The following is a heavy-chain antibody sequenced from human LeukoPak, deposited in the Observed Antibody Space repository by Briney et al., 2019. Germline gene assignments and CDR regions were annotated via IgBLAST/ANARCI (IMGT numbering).Heavy chain of an antibody. D-gene: IGHD4-17*01. CDR3: AREGDYGDSSWAFDI. CDR2: ISYDGSNK. J-gene: IGHJ3*02. CDR1: GFTFSSYA. V-gene: IGHV3-30-3*01. Sequence: PGGSLRLSCAASGFTFSSYAMHWVRQAPGKGLEWVAVISYDGSNKYYADSVKGRFTISRDNSKNTLYLQMNSLKAEDTAVYYCAREGDYGDSSWAFDIWGQGSMVTVSS.